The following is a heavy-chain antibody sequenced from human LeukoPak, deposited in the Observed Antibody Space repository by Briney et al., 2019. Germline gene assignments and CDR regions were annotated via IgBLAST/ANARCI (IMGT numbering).Heavy chain of an antibody. CDR1: RGSISDNY. J-gene: IGHJ4*02. CDR3: AREFVQTTSFDY. Sequence: SETLSLTCAVSRGSISDNYWSWIRQPPGKGLEWIGEINHSGFTNYNPSLKSRVTISVDTSKKQFSLNLDSVTAADTAVYYCAREFVQTTSFDYWGQGILATVSS. CDR2: INHSGFT. V-gene: IGHV4-34*01. D-gene: IGHD4-17*01.